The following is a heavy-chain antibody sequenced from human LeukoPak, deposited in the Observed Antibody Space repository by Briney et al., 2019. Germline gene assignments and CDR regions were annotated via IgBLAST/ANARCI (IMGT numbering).Heavy chain of an antibody. Sequence: SQTLSPTCAISGDSVFSNSSWNWIGQSPSRGLEWLGRTYYRSKWYNDYGVSVKSRININPDTSKNHFSLQLSSVTPEDTAVYYCVRGGQGDGHSADEGFDIWGQGTMVTVS. D-gene: IGHD5-18*01. CDR2: TYYRSKWYN. J-gene: IGHJ3*02. V-gene: IGHV6-1*01. CDR1: GDSVFSNSS. CDR3: VRGGQGDGHSADEGFDI.